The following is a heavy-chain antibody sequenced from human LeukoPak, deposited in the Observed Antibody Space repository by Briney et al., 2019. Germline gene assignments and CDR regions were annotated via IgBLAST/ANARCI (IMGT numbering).Heavy chain of an antibody. CDR3: ARGRSWVDY. D-gene: IGHD1-26*01. Sequence: SGTLSLTCTVSGGSISSYYWSWIRQPPGKGLEWIGYIYYSGSTNYNPSLKSRVTISVDTSKNQFSLKLSSVTAADTAVYYCARGRSWVDYWGQGTLVTVSS. J-gene: IGHJ4*02. CDR1: GGSISSYY. V-gene: IGHV4-59*01. CDR2: IYYSGST.